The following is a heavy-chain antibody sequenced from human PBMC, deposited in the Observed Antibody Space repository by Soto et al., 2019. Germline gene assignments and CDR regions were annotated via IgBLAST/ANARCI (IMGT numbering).Heavy chain of an antibody. V-gene: IGHV4-59*01. J-gene: IGHJ4*02. CDR3: ARGGYYGPNDY. D-gene: IGHD3-10*01. Sequence: SETLSLTCTVSGGSISSYYWSWIRQPPGKGLEWIGYIYYSGSTNYNPSLKSRVTISVDTSKNRFSLNLTSVTAADTAVYYCARGGYYGPNDYWGQGTLVTVSS. CDR2: IYYSGST. CDR1: GGSISSYY.